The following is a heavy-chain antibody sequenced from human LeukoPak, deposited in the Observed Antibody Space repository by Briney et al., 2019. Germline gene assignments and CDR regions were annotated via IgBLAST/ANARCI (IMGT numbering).Heavy chain of an antibody. Sequence: PGGSLRLSCAASGFTFDDYAMHWVRQAPGKGLEWVSGISWNSGSIGYADSVKGRFTISRDNAKNSLYLQMNSLRAEDTALYYCAKDMGPPDSSGWLNWFDPWGQGTLVTVSS. V-gene: IGHV3-9*01. CDR1: GFTFDDYA. CDR2: ISWNSGSI. J-gene: IGHJ5*02. CDR3: AKDMGPPDSSGWLNWFDP. D-gene: IGHD6-19*01.